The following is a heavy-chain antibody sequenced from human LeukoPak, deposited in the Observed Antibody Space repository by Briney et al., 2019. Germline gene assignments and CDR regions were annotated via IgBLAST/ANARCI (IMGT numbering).Heavy chain of an antibody. J-gene: IGHJ3*02. D-gene: IGHD3-10*01. Sequence: KASETLSLTCTVSGGSIRSSSYYWGWIRQPPGKGLEWIGSIYYSGITQYNPSLKSRVTISVDTSKNQFSLKVKSVIDADTAVYYCARVEWFGELSPFDIWGQGTMVTVSS. V-gene: IGHV4-39*01. CDR3: ARVEWFGELSPFDI. CDR2: IYYSGIT. CDR1: GGSIRSSSYY.